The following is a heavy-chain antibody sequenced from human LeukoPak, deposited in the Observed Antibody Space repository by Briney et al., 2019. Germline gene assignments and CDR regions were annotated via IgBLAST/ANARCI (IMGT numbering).Heavy chain of an antibody. CDR3: AKDRIAARRFDY. D-gene: IGHD6-6*01. CDR2: ISGSGGST. Sequence: PGGSLRLSCAASGFTFSSYAMSWVRQAPGKGLEWVSAISGSGGSTYYADSVKGRFTISRDNSKNTLYLQMNGLRAKDTAVYYCAKDRIAARRFDYWGQGTLVTVSS. J-gene: IGHJ4*02. V-gene: IGHV3-23*01. CDR1: GFTFSSYA.